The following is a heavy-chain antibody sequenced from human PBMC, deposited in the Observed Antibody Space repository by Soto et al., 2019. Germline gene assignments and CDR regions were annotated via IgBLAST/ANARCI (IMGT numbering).Heavy chain of an antibody. CDR2: INAGNGNT. Sequence: ASVKVSCKASGYTFSSYAISWVRQAPGQRLEWMGWINAGNGNTKYSQKFQGRVTITRDTSASTAYMELSSLRSEDTAVYYCARGGGWYVWFDPWGQGTLVTVSS. CDR3: ARGGGWYVWFDP. CDR1: GYTFSSYA. D-gene: IGHD6-19*01. J-gene: IGHJ5*02. V-gene: IGHV1-3*01.